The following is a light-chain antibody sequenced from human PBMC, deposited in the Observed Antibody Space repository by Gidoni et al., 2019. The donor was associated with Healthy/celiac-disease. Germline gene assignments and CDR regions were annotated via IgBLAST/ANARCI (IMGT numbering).Light chain of an antibody. J-gene: IGKJ3*01. Sequence: DIQMTQSPSSLSASVGDRVTITCRASQGISNYLAWYQQKPGKVPKLLIYAASTLQSGVPSRFSESGSGTDFTLTISSLQPEDVATYYCQKYNSAPPFTFGPGTKVDIK. CDR3: QKYNSAPPFT. CDR2: AAS. CDR1: QGISNY. V-gene: IGKV1-27*01.